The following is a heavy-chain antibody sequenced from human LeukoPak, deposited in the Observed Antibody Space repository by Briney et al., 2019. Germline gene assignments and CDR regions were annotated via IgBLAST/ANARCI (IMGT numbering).Heavy chain of an antibody. CDR2: AYGDGSSQ. CDR3: ATGGNFYYSH. D-gene: IGHD4-11*01. Sequence: QPGGSLRLSCAASGFTFSSYAMHWVRQAPGKGLEWVAVAYGDGSSQYYADSVKGRFSISKDISKNTLSLQMNSLRAEDTAVYSCATGGNFYYSHWGQGTLVTVSS. V-gene: IGHV3-30*04. J-gene: IGHJ1*01. CDR1: GFTFSSYA.